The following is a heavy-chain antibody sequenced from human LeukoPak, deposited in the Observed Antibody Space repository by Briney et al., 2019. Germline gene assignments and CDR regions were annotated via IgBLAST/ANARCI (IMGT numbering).Heavy chain of an antibody. CDR1: GFTFSSYS. CDR3: ASPMIGDAFDI. V-gene: IGHV3-21*01. CDR2: ISSSSSYI. Sequence: GGSLRLSCAASGFTFSSYSVNWVRQAPGKGLEWVSSISSSSSYIYYADSVKGRFTISRDNAKNSLYLQMNSLRAEDTAVYYCASPMIGDAFDIWGQGTMVTVSS. D-gene: IGHD3-22*01. J-gene: IGHJ3*02.